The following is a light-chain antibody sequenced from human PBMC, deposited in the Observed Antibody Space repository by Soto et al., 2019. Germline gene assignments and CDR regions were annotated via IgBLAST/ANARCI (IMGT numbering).Light chain of an antibody. CDR3: QQYGSSP. J-gene: IGKJ5*01. Sequence: EIVLTQSPGTLSLSPGERASLSCRASQSVSSSYLAWYQQKPGQAPRLLIYGASSRATGIPDRFSGSGSGTDFTLTISRPEPEDFAVYYCQQYGSSPFGQGTRLEMK. CDR1: QSVSSSY. CDR2: GAS. V-gene: IGKV3-20*01.